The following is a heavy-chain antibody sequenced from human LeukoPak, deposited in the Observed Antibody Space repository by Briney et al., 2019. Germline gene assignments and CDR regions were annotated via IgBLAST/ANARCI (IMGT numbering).Heavy chain of an antibody. D-gene: IGHD3-16*02. CDR2: ISGSGGST. Sequence: GGSLRLSCAASGFTFSSYAMSWVRQAPGKGLEWVPAISGSGGSTYYADSVKGRFTISRDNSKNTLYLQMNSLRAEDTAVYYCAKGYVWGSYRPYYFDYWGQGTLVTVSS. CDR3: AKGYVWGSYRPYYFDY. V-gene: IGHV3-23*01. J-gene: IGHJ4*02. CDR1: GFTFSSYA.